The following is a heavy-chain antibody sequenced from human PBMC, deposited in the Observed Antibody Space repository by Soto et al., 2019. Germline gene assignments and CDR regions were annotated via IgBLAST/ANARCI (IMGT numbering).Heavy chain of an antibody. CDR2: IYYSGST. V-gene: IGHV4-31*03. CDR1: GGSICSGGYS. CDR3: ARVLGYCSSNSCYHNWFDP. J-gene: IGHJ5*02. D-gene: IGHD2-2*01. Sequence: PSERMSITCTVCGGSICSGGYSLSWIRQHPGKGLEWIGYIYYSGSTYYNPSLKSRVTISVDTSKNQFSLKLSSVTAADTAVYYCARVLGYCSSNSCYHNWFDPWGQGTLVTVSS.